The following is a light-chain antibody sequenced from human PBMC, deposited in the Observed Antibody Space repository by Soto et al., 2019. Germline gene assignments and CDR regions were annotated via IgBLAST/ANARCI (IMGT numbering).Light chain of an antibody. CDR2: GAS. CDR3: HQYGSSPQT. Sequence: EFVLTQSPGTLSLSPGERATLSCRASQSVSSNYLAWYQQKPGQAPRLLIYGASTRATGIADRFSGSGSGTDFTLSISRLEPDDFAVYYCHQYGSSPQTFGQGTKVEIK. CDR1: QSVSSNY. J-gene: IGKJ1*01. V-gene: IGKV3-20*01.